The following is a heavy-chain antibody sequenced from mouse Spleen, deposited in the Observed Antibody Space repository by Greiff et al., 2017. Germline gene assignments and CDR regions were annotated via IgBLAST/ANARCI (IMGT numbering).Heavy chain of an antibody. D-gene: IGHD1-2*01. CDR2: IRNKANNHAT. J-gene: IGHJ4*01. Sequence: EVKLVESGGGLVQPGGSMKLSCAASGFTFSDAWMDWVRQSPEKGLEWVAEIRNKANNHATYYAESVKGRFTISRDDSKSSVYLQMNSLRAEDTGIYYCTRLAITTAYYAMDYWGQGTSVTVSS. CDR1: GFTFSDAW. CDR3: TRLAITTAYYAMDY. V-gene: IGHV6-6*01.